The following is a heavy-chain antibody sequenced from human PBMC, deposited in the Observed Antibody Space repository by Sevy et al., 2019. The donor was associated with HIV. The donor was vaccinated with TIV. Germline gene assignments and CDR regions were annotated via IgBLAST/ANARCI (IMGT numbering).Heavy chain of an antibody. CDR2: IYYSGST. J-gene: IGHJ6*03. V-gene: IGHV4-59*01. CDR3: ARVGVEYGSWYPKTNYYYYYYMDV. D-gene: IGHD6-13*01. Sequence: SETLSLTCTVSGGSISSYYWSWIRQPPGKGLEWIGYIYYSGSTNYNPSLKSRVTISVDTSKNQFSLKLSSVTAADTAVYYCARVGVEYGSWYPKTNYYYYYYMDVWGKGTTVTVSS. CDR1: GGSISSYY.